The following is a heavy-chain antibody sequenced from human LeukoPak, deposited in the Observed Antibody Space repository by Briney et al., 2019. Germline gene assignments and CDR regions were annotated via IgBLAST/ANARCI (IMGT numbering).Heavy chain of an antibody. CDR2: ISSSSSYI. D-gene: IGHD1-26*01. V-gene: IGHV3-21*01. Sequence: KAGGSLRLSCAASGFTFSSYSMNWVRQAPGKGLEWVSSISSSSSYIYYADSVKGRFTISRDNAKNSLYLQMSSLRAEDTAVYYCARDGWELLLNAFDIWGQGTMVTVSS. J-gene: IGHJ3*02. CDR1: GFTFSSYS. CDR3: ARDGWELLLNAFDI.